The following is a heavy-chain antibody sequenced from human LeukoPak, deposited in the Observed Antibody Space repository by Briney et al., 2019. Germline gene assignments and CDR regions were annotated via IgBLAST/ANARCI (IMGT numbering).Heavy chain of an antibody. CDR2: IYYNGNT. V-gene: IGHV4-39*01. J-gene: IGHJ4*02. CDR3: ARTVGTHRFDY. D-gene: IGHD4-23*01. Sequence: PSETLSLTCTVSGGSISSSDYYWGWLRHPPGASLEWIGTIYYNGNTYYNPSLQSRVIISVDTSKNQFSLKLTSVTAPDTAVYYCARTVGTHRFDYWGQGILVTVSS. CDR1: GGSISSSDYY.